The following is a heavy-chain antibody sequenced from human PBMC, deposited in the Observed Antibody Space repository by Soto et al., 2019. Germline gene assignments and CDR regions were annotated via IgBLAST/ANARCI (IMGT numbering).Heavy chain of an antibody. D-gene: IGHD6-13*01. CDR2: IYSTGTT. Sequence: SETLSLTCKVSGTSVRHFYWSWIRQPAGKGLEWIGRIYSTGTTNFNPSLKSRLTMSMDLSKNQVSLKLTSVTAADTAVYYCVRDRADFSSTNYHYFAVWGRGTLVTVS. CDR1: GTSVRHFY. CDR3: VRDRADFSSTNYHYFAV. V-gene: IGHV4-4*07. J-gene: IGHJ2*01.